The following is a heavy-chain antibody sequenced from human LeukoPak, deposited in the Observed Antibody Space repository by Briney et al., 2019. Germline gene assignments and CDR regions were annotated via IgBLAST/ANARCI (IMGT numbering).Heavy chain of an antibody. CDR1: GYTFTDNY. V-gene: IGHV1-2*06. Sequence: ASVKVSCKASGYTFTDNYIHWVRQAPGEGVEWMGRINPKTGGTNYAQKFQGRVTMTTDTSISTAYMDLSSLRSDDTAVYICARDGPGYCSPTSCSDNWFDPWGQGALVTVSS. CDR2: INPKTGGT. J-gene: IGHJ5*02. CDR3: ARDGPGYCSPTSCSDNWFDP. D-gene: IGHD2-2*01.